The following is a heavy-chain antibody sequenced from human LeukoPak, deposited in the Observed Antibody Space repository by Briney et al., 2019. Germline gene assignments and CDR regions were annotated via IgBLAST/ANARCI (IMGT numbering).Heavy chain of an antibody. CDR3: AKAAVAGVLYNWFDP. V-gene: IGHV3-30*18. D-gene: IGHD6-19*01. CDR1: GFTFSSYG. Sequence: GGSLRLSCAASGFTFSSYGVHWVRQAPGKGLEWVAVISYDGSNKYYADSVKGRFTISRDNSKNTLYLQMNSLRAEDTAVYYCAKAAVAGVLYNWFDPCGQGTLVTVSS. J-gene: IGHJ5*02. CDR2: ISYDGSNK.